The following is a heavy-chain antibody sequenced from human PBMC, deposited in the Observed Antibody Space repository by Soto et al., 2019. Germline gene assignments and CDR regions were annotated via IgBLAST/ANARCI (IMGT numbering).Heavy chain of an antibody. CDR3: ARGYSSPRYYYYYGMDV. CDR2: IYPGDSDT. CDR1: GYNFTSYR. V-gene: IGHV5-51*01. D-gene: IGHD6-13*01. J-gene: IGHJ6*02. Sequence: GASLKISCKGSGYNFTSYRIAPVRQIPGKSLEWMGIIYPGDSDTRYSPSFQGQVTISADKSISTAYLQWSSLKASDTAMYYCARGYSSPRYYYYYGMDVWGQGTTVTVSS.